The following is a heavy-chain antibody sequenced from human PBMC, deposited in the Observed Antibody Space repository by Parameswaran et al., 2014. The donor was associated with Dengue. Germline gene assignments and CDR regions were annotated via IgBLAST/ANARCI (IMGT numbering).Heavy chain of an antibody. Sequence: WVRQAPGQGLEWMGVINPSGGSTTYSQKFQGRIIMTRDTSTTTVYMELSRLTSEDTALYYCARDSSSNWLRNWLDPWGQATLVTVSS. CDR3: ARDSSSNWLRNWLDP. CDR2: INPSGGST. J-gene: IGHJ5*02. V-gene: IGHV1-46*01. D-gene: IGHD6-13*01.